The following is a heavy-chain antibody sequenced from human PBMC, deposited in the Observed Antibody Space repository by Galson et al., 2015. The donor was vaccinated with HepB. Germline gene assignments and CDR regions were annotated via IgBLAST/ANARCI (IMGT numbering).Heavy chain of an antibody. CDR2: INQNNGII. J-gene: IGHJ4*02. V-gene: IGHV3-64D*06. CDR1: GFSFGSFA. CDR3: VADYGDYTFND. Sequence: SLRLSCAASGFSFGSFAMHWVRQAPGKGLESVSGINQNNGIIYYADSVKGRFTTSRDNRKNTLYLQMNDLKTEDTAVYYCVADYGDYTFNDWGQGTLVTVSS. D-gene: IGHD4-17*01.